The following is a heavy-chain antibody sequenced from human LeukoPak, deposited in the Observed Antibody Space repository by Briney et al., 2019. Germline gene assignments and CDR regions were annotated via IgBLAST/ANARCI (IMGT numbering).Heavy chain of an antibody. D-gene: IGHD2-21*02. J-gene: IGHJ6*02. CDR3: AKIYCGGDCYPHQGEGMDV. CDR1: GFTFSTYS. V-gene: IGHV3-21*01. Sequence: PGGSLRLSCAASGFTFSTYSMNWVRQAPGKGLEWVSSISSSRSYIYYADSVKGRFTISRDNAKNSLYLQMNSLRAEDTAVYYCAKIYCGGDCYPHQGEGMDVWGQGTTVTVSS. CDR2: ISSSRSYI.